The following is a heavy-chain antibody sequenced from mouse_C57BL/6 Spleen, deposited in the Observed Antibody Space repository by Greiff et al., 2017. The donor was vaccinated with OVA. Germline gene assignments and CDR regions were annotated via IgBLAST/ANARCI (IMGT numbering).Heavy chain of an antibody. CDR3: ASSNYGEVDY. J-gene: IGHJ4*01. V-gene: IGHV1-66*01. CDR2: IYPGSGNT. Sequence: VQRVESGPELVKPGASVKISCKASGYSFTSYYIHWVKQRPGQGLEWIGWIYPGSGNTKYNEKFKGKATLTADTSSSTAYMQLSSLTSEDSAVYYCASSNYGEVDYWGQGTSVTVSS. CDR1: GYSFTSYY. D-gene: IGHD2-5*01.